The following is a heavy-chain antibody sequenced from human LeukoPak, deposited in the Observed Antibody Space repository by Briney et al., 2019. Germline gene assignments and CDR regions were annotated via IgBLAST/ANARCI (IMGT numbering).Heavy chain of an antibody. V-gene: IGHV3-74*01. D-gene: IGHD3-22*01. CDR2: INTDGSTT. CDR3: AAYYYDSSGSPRGDAFDI. CDR1: GFTFSNDW. Sequence: GGSLRLSCAASGFTFSNDWMHWVRQAPGKGLVWVSRINTDGSTTTYADSVKGRFTISRDNAKNSLYLQMNSLRAEDTAVYYCAAYYYDSSGSPRGDAFDIWGQGTMVTVSS. J-gene: IGHJ3*02.